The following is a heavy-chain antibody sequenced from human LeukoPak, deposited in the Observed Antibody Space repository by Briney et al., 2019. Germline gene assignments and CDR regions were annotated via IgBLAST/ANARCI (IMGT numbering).Heavy chain of an antibody. Sequence: SETLSLTCAVSGASLSSDHWWTWVRQPPGKGLEWIGEIHESGRTNYSSSLKSRVTFSVDKSRNQVSLRLNSVTAADTAVYYCARLERDILTGYLKFDYWGQGILVTVSS. D-gene: IGHD3-9*01. V-gene: IGHV4-4*02. CDR1: GASLSSDHW. CDR2: IHESGRT. J-gene: IGHJ4*02. CDR3: ARLERDILTGYLKFDY.